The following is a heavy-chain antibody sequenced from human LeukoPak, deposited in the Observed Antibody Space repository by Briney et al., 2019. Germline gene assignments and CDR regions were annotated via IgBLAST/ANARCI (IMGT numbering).Heavy chain of an antibody. CDR1: GGSISSYY. Sequence: SETLPLTCTVSGGSISSYYWSWIRQPPGKGLEWIGYIYYSGTNYNPSLKSRVTISVDTSKNQFSLKLSSVTAADTAVYYCARGSGWLPDYWGQGTLVSVSS. V-gene: IGHV4-59*01. J-gene: IGHJ4*02. CDR3: ARGSGWLPDY. CDR2: IYYSGT. D-gene: IGHD6-19*01.